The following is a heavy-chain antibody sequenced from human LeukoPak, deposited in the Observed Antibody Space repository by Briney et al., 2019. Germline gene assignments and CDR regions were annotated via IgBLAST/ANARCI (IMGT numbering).Heavy chain of an antibody. Sequence: ASVKVSCKASGYTFTGYYMHWVRQAPGQGLEWMGWINPNSGGTNYAQKFQGWVIMTRDTSISTAYMELSRLRSDDTAVYYCARGYGSGSRGLYYFDYWGQGTLVTVSS. V-gene: IGHV1-2*04. CDR3: ARGYGSGSRGLYYFDY. CDR2: INPNSGGT. D-gene: IGHD3-10*01. J-gene: IGHJ4*02. CDR1: GYTFTGYY.